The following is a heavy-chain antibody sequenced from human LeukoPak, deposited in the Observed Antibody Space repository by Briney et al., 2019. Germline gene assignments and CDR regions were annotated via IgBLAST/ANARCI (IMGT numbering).Heavy chain of an antibody. Sequence: PGGSLRLSCAASGLTFSSYWMSWVRQAPGKGLEWVANIKQDGSEKYYVDSVKGRFTISRDNAMNSLYLQMNSLRAEDTAVYYCARDAVHDYGDYSDYWGQGTLVTVSS. D-gene: IGHD4-17*01. CDR3: ARDAVHDYGDYSDY. CDR2: IKQDGSEK. J-gene: IGHJ4*02. CDR1: GLTFSSYW. V-gene: IGHV3-7*03.